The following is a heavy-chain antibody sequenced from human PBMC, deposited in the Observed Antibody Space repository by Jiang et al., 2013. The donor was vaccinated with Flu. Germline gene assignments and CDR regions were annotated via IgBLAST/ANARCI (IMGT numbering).Heavy chain of an antibody. CDR2: INNRGEG. V-gene: IGHV4-34*01. J-gene: IGHJ1*01. Sequence: KPSETLSLTCAVVSGSLTGNYWSWIRQSPGKGLEWIAEINNRGEGKYNPSLMGRVAISVETSKKEISLKLSHVTAADTGIYYCARVWGFSYGTAWGQGTQVTVST. CDR3: ARVWGFSYGTA. D-gene: IGHD5-18*01. CDR1: SGSLTGNY.